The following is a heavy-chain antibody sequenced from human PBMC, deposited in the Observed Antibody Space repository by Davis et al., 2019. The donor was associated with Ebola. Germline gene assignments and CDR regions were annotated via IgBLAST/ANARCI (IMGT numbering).Heavy chain of an antibody. J-gene: IGHJ4*02. CDR1: GFTFDDYA. CDR3: VRDKRALPGILSRFEY. CDR2: ISWKSGNI. D-gene: IGHD2-21*02. Sequence: SLKISCAASGFTFDDYAMHWVRQAPGKGLEWVSGISWKSGNIDYADSVKGRFTLSRDNAKNSLYLQMNSLRAEDTAFYFCVRDKRALPGILSRFEYWGQGTLVSVSS. V-gene: IGHV3-9*01.